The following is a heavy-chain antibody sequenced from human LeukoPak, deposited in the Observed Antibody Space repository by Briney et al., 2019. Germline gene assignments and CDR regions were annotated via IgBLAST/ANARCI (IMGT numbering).Heavy chain of an antibody. Sequence: GGSLRLSCAASGFTFSDYWMHWVRQAPGKGLEWVSLISGDGGSTYYADSVKGRFTISRDNSKNSLYLQMNSLRTEDTALYYCAKDIEALYYDSSGFMAPGYWGQGTLVTVSS. V-gene: IGHV3-43*02. CDR2: ISGDGGST. D-gene: IGHD3-22*01. J-gene: IGHJ4*02. CDR3: AKDIEALYYDSSGFMAPGY. CDR1: GFTFSDYW.